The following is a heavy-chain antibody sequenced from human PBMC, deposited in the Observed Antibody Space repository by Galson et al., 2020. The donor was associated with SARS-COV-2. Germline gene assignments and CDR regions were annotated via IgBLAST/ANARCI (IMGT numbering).Heavy chain of an antibody. J-gene: IGHJ4*02. CDR3: AAFVARAVY. D-gene: IGHD6-6*01. V-gene: IGHV1-58*01. CDR1: GFTFTSYA. Sequence: SVKVSCKTSGFTFTSYAVNWVRQARGQGLEWIGWIGAGSGKTNYAHNFQERVTMTRDMSTSTAYMELSSLRYEDTAVYYCAAFVARAVYWGQGTLVTVSS. CDR2: IGAGSGKT.